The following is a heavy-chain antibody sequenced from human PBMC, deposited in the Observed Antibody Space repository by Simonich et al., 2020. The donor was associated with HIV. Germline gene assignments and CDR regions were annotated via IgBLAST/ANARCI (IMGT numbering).Heavy chain of an antibody. Sequence: QVQLQQWGAGVLKPSETLSLTCAVYGESFSGYYWTWIRQPPGKGLEWIGEIIHSGSTNYNPSRKVRVTISVDSSKKQFSLKLSSVTAADTAVYYCARLERGIDAFDIWGQGTMVTVSS. D-gene: IGHD7-27*01. V-gene: IGHV4-34*02. CDR3: ARLERGIDAFDI. CDR1: GESFSGYY. CDR2: IIHSGST. J-gene: IGHJ3*02.